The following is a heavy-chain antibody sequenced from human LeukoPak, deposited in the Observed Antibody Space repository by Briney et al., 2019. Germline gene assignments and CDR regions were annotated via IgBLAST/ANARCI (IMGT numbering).Heavy chain of an antibody. Sequence: GGSLRLSCTASGFTFDDYGMSWVRQAPGKGLEWVSGINWNGGSTGYADSVKGRFTISRDNAKNSLYLQMNSLRAEDTALYYCARDVSSGWYSDYWGQGTLVTVSS. V-gene: IGHV3-20*04. D-gene: IGHD6-19*01. CDR3: ARDVSSGWYSDY. CDR2: INWNGGST. J-gene: IGHJ4*02. CDR1: GFTFDDYG.